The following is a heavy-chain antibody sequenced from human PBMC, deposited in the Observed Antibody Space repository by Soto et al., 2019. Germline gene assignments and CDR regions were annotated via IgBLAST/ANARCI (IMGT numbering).Heavy chain of an antibody. J-gene: IGHJ4*02. CDR1: GFTFSSYA. CDR3: AKDIACSSTSCYTAFDY. V-gene: IGHV3-23*01. CDR2: ISGSGGST. Sequence: GGSLRLSCAASGFTFSSYAMSWVRQAPGKGLEWVSAISGSGGSTYYADSVEGRFTISRDNSKNTLYLQMNSLRAEDTAVYYCAKDIACSSTSCYTAFDYWGQGTLVTVSS. D-gene: IGHD2-2*02.